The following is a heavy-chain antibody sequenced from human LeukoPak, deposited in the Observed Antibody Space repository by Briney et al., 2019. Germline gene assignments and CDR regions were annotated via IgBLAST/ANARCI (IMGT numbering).Heavy chain of an antibody. V-gene: IGHV5-51*01. CDR2: IYPGDSDT. CDR3: ARHDTSDCSGGSCYGAGDY. J-gene: IGHJ4*02. CDR1: GYSFTSYW. D-gene: IGHD2-15*01. Sequence: GESLNISCKGSGYSFTSYWIGWVRQMPGKGLEWMGIIYPGDSDTRYSPSFQGRVTISADKSISTAYLQWSSLKASDTAMYYCARHDTSDCSGGSCYGAGDYWGQGTLVTVSS.